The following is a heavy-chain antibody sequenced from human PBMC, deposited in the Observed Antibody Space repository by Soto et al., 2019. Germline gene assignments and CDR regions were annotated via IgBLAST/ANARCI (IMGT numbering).Heavy chain of an antibody. CDR2: INAGSGNT. CDR3: ASDPILDY. D-gene: IGHD3-9*01. CDR1: GYTFPSYP. J-gene: IGHJ4*02. V-gene: IGHV1-3*01. Sequence: QVQLVQSGAEVKKPGASVKVSCKASGYTFPSYPIHWIRQAPGQRPEWMGWINAGSGNTKYSQKFQGRVTITRDTSASTAYVELSSLRSEDTAVYFCASDPILDYWGQGTLVTVSS.